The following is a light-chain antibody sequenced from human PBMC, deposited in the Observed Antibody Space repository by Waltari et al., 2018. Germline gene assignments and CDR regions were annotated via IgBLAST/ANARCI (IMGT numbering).Light chain of an antibody. Sequence: QLVLTQSPSASASLGASVKLTCTLSSGHSSYAIAWHQQQPEKGPRYLMKLNSDGSHSKGDGIPDRFSGSSSGAERYLTISSLQSDEEADYYCQTWGTGSVVFGGGTKLTVL. V-gene: IGLV4-69*01. CDR2: LNSDGSH. CDR1: SGHSSYA. J-gene: IGLJ2*01. CDR3: QTWGTGSVV.